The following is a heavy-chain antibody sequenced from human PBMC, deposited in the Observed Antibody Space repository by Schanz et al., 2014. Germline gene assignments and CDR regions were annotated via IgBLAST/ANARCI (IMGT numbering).Heavy chain of an antibody. CDR3: VRDKKGFVAVAGRAPFDY. J-gene: IGHJ4*02. V-gene: IGHV3-33*08. D-gene: IGHD6-19*01. CDR2: IWYDGNNK. CDR1: GFSFSTHW. Sequence: VQLVESGGGLVQPGGSVRLSCGASGFSFSTHWMAWVRQAPGKGLEWVAIIWYDGNNKKYADSVKGRFTISRDNFKNTLFLQMNSLRAEDTAVYYCVRDKKGFVAVAGRAPFDYWGQGTLVTVSS.